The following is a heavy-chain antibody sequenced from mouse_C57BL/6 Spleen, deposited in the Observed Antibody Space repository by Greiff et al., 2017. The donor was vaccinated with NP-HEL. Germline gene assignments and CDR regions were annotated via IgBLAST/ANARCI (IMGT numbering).Heavy chain of an antibody. J-gene: IGHJ4*01. Sequence: EVQLQQSGPVLVKPGASVKMSCKASGYTFTDYYMNWVKQSHGKSLEWIGVINPYNGGTSYNQKFKGKATLTVDKSSSTAYMELNSLTAEDSAVYYGAEGGLYAMDYWGQGTSVTVSS. CDR3: AEGGLYAMDY. CDR2: INPYNGGT. CDR1: GYTFTDYY. D-gene: IGHD3-1*01. V-gene: IGHV1-19*01.